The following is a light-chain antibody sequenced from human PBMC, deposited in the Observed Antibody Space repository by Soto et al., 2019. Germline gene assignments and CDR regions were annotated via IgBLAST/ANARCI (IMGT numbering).Light chain of an antibody. CDR2: GNT. Sequence: QSVLTQPHSVSGAPGQRVNISCTGSSSNIGAGYDVHWYQQLPGRAPKLLIYGNTNRPSGVPDRFSGSKSGTSASLAITGLQAEDEADYYCLSFDSSLSVVFGGGTKLTVL. V-gene: IGLV1-40*01. J-gene: IGLJ2*01. CDR3: LSFDSSLSVV. CDR1: SSNIGAGYD.